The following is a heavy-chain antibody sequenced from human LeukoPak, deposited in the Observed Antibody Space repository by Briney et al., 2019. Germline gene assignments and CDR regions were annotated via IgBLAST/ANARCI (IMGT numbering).Heavy chain of an antibody. CDR2: RSYDGSNK. J-gene: IGHJ4*02. V-gene: IGHV3-30*03. Sequence: PGGPLRLSCAASGCTISSYGLHWVRQDPATGLERAGVRSYDGSNKYYADPVMGRFTISRDNAKNSLYLQMNSLRAEDTAVYFCVRDWPVRWGQGTLVTVSS. CDR1: GCTISSYG. D-gene: IGHD4-17*01. CDR3: VRDWPVR.